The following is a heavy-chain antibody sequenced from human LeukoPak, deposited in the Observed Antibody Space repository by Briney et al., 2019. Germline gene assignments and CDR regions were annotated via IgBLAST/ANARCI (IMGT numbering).Heavy chain of an antibody. J-gene: IGHJ3*02. V-gene: IGHV1-2*04. CDR1: GYSFTGYY. CDR2: INPNSGGT. CDR3: ARERPRPFGGNFDTFDI. D-gene: IGHD4-23*01. Sequence: ASVKVSCKASGYSFTGYYMQWVRQAPGQGLEWMGWINPNSGGTKYAQKFQGWVTMTRDTSISTAYMELSRLRSDDTAVYYCARERPRPFGGNFDTFDIWGQGTMVTVSS.